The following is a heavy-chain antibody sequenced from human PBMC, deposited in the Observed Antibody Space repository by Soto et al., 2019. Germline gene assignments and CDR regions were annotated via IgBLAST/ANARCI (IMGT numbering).Heavy chain of an antibody. J-gene: IGHJ6*02. D-gene: IGHD5-12*01. V-gene: IGHV1-69*13. Sequence: GASVKVSCKASGGTFSSYAISWVRQAPGQGLEWMGGIIPIFGTANYAQKFQGRVTITADESTNTAYMELSSLRSEDTAVYYCARDGVEMATIGMDVWGQGTTVTVSS. CDR1: GGTFSSYA. CDR3: ARDGVEMATIGMDV. CDR2: IIPIFGTA.